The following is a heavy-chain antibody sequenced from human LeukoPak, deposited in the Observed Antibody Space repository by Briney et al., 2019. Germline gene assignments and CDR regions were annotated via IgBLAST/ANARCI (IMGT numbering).Heavy chain of an antibody. J-gene: IGHJ4*02. CDR1: GGTFSSYA. Sequence: SVKVSCKASGGTFSSYAISWVRQAPGQGLEWMGGIIPIFGTANYAQKFQGRVTITADESTSTAYMELRSLRSDDTAVYYCARDLEYPSPYYYDSSGYWGQGTLVTVSS. CDR3: ARDLEYPSPYYYDSSGY. V-gene: IGHV1-69*13. D-gene: IGHD3-22*01. CDR2: IIPIFGTA.